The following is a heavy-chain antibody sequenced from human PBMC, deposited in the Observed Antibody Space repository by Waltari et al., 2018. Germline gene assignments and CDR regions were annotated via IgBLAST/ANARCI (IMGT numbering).Heavy chain of an antibody. V-gene: IGHV3-9*01. CDR2: ISWNSGSI. D-gene: IGHD4-17*01. CDR3: AYGDDFDY. CDR1: GFTFDDYA. Sequence: EVQLVESGGGLVQPGRSLRLSCAASGFTFDDYAMHWVRQAPGKGLEWVSGISWNSGSIGYADSVKGRFTISRDNAKNSLYLQMNSLRAEDTALYYCAYGDDFDYWGQGTLVTVSS. J-gene: IGHJ4*02.